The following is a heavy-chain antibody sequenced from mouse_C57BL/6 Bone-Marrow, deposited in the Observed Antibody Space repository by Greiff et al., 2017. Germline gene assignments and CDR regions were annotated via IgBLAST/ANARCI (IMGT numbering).Heavy chain of an antibody. CDR3: ARSGYYGSSYLMDY. D-gene: IGHD1-1*01. Sequence: EVQLQQSGPELVKPGASVKISCKASGYTFTDYYMNWVKQSHGKSLEWIGDINPNNGGTSYNQKFKGKATLTVDKSSSTAYMELRSLTSEDSAVYYCARSGYYGSSYLMDYWGQGTSVTVSS. J-gene: IGHJ4*01. CDR1: GYTFTDYY. V-gene: IGHV1-26*01. CDR2: INPNNGGT.